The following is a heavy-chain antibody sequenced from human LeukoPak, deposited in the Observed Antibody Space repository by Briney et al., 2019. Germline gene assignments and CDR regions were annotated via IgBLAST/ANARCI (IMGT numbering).Heavy chain of an antibody. D-gene: IGHD6-13*01. J-gene: IGHJ6*03. CDR1: GGSLSSSSYY. Sequence: SETLSLTCTVSGGSLSSSSYYWGWIRQPPGKGLEWIGTIFYSGSTNYNPSLKSRVTISVDTSKNQFSLKLSSVTAADTAVYYCARENPGYSSSWYPSLYYYYYYMDVWGKGTTVTISS. V-gene: IGHV4-39*07. CDR2: IFYSGST. CDR3: ARENPGYSSSWYPSLYYYYYYMDV.